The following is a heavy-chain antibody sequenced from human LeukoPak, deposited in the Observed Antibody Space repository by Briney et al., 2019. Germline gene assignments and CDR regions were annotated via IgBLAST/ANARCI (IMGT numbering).Heavy chain of an antibody. CDR2: INSDGIRT. CDR1: GFTFNSFW. Sequence: GGSLRLSCAASGFTFNSFWMYWVRQVPGKGLLWVARINSDGIRTSHADSVQGRFTISRDNANNTLNLQMNSLRVEDTAVYYCARGGSGSGYHYYYYYMDVWGKGTTVTISS. J-gene: IGHJ6*03. V-gene: IGHV3-74*01. CDR3: ARGGSGSGYHYYYYYMDV. D-gene: IGHD3-22*01.